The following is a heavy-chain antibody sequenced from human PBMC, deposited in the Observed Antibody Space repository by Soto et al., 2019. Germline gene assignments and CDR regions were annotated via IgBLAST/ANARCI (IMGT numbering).Heavy chain of an antibody. Sequence: QVQLQESGPGLVKPSETLSLTCTVSGGSISSYYWSWIRQPPGKGLEWIGYIYYSGRTNYNPSLKSRVTISVDTSKNQFSLKLSSVTAADTAVYYCARELFGRSVWFDPWGQGTLVTVSS. CDR1: GGSISSYY. D-gene: IGHD3-10*01. CDR2: IYYSGRT. V-gene: IGHV4-59*01. J-gene: IGHJ5*02. CDR3: ARELFGRSVWFDP.